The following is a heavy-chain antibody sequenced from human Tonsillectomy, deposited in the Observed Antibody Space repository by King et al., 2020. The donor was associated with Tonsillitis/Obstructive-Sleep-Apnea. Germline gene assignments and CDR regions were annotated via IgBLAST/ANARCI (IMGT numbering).Heavy chain of an antibody. CDR1: GYTFTGYY. Sequence: AKLVQSGAEVKKPGASVKVSCKASGYTFTGYYMHWVRQAPGQGLEWMGRINPNSGGTNYAQKFQGRVTMTRDTSISTAYMELSRLRSDDTAVYYCARAGYCSGGSCYGPLGFDPWGQGTLVTVSS. CDR2: INPNSGGT. J-gene: IGHJ5*02. V-gene: IGHV1-2*06. D-gene: IGHD2-15*01. CDR3: ARAGYCSGGSCYGPLGFDP.